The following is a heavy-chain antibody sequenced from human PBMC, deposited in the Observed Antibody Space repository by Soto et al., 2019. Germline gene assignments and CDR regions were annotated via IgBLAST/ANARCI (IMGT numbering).Heavy chain of an antibody. D-gene: IGHD5-18*01. CDR1: GGSISPYY. J-gene: IGHJ5*02. CDR3: ARLKKNRGYSLDWFDP. CDR2: INYSGST. V-gene: IGHV4-59*08. Sequence: SETLSLTCAVSGGSISPYYWTWIRQPPEKGLEWVGYINYSGSTNYNPSLKSRVTVSIDTSKNQFSLKLSSVTAADTAVYYCARLKKNRGYSLDWFDPWGQGTLVTVSS.